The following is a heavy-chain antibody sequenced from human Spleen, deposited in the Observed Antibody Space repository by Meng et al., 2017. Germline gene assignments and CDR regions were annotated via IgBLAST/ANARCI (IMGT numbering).Heavy chain of an antibody. CDR2: IYYSGST. J-gene: IGHJ4*02. Sequence: QVQLQESGPGRVKPSQTLSLTCTGSGGSISSGDYYWSWIRQPPGKGLEWIGYIYYSGSTYYNPSLKSRVTISVDTSKNQFSLKLSSVTAADTAVYYCASSMTTVTAEIDYWGQGTLVTVSS. D-gene: IGHD4-17*01. CDR1: GGSISSGDYY. V-gene: IGHV4-30-4*01. CDR3: ASSMTTVTAEIDY.